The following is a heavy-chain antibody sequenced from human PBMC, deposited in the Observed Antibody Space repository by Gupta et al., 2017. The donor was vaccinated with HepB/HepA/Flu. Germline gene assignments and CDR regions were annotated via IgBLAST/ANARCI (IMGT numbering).Heavy chain of an antibody. CDR3: AKLDSEYSYGNLDY. Sequence: EVHLLESGGGLVQPGGSLRLSCSASGFTFRSDGMSWVRQAPGKGLEWVSAITASADTTNYADSVKGRFTISRDNSKNTLYLQMNTLRAEDTAVYYCAKLDSEYSYGNLDYWGQGTLVTVSS. CDR1: GFTFRSDG. J-gene: IGHJ4*02. V-gene: IGHV3-23*01. CDR2: ITASADTT. D-gene: IGHD5-18*01.